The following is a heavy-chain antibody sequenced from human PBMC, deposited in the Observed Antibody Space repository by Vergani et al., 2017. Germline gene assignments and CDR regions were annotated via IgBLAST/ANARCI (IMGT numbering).Heavy chain of an antibody. CDR3: ARDWRNYYGSGSYYNFDY. Sequence: QLQLQESGPGLVKPSETLSLTCTVSGGSISSSSYYWGWIRQPPGKGLEWIGSIYYSGSTYYNPSLKSRVTISVDTSKNQFSLKLSSVTAADTAVYYCARDWRNYYGSGSYYNFDYWGQGTLVTVSS. CDR2: IYYSGST. CDR1: GGSISSSSYY. D-gene: IGHD3-10*01. J-gene: IGHJ4*02. V-gene: IGHV4-39*02.